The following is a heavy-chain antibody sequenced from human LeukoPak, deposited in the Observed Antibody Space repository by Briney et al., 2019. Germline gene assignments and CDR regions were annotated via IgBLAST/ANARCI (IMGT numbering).Heavy chain of an antibody. J-gene: IGHJ4*02. CDR3: ARVTPLGRFGEYDRGFDY. Sequence: SETLSLTCAVYGESFSAYYWSWIRQPAGKGLEWIGRIYTSGSTNYNPSLKSRVTISVDTSKNQFSLKLSSVTAADTAVYYCARVTPLGRFGEYDRGFDYWGQGTLVTVSS. CDR1: GESFSAYY. CDR2: IYTSGST. V-gene: IGHV4-59*10. D-gene: IGHD3-10*01.